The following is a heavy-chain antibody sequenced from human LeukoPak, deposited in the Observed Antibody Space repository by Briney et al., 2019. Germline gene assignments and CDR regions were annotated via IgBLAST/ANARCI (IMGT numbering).Heavy chain of an antibody. J-gene: IGHJ5*02. CDR2: INHSGST. CDR1: GGSFSGYY. Sequence: PSETLSLTCAVYGGSFSGYYWSWIRQPPGKGLEWIGEINHSGSTNYNPSLKSRVTISVDTSKNQFSLKLSSVTAADTAVYYCARGHRTIFGVVNWFDPWGQGTLVTVSS. CDR3: ARGHRTIFGVVNWFDP. V-gene: IGHV4-34*01. D-gene: IGHD3-3*01.